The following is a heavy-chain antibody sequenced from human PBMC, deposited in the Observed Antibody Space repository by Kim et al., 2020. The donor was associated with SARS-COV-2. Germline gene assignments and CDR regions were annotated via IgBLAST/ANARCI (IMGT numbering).Heavy chain of an antibody. CDR3: AKRGSTGTTIDY. Sequence: GGSLRLSCAASGFTFSTYAMSWVRQAPGKGLEWVSAISGSGGSTYYADSVKGRFTISRDNSKNTLCLQMNSLRAEDTAVYYCAKRGSTGTTIDYWGQGTLVTVSS. J-gene: IGHJ4*02. CDR1: GFTFSTYA. D-gene: IGHD1-7*01. V-gene: IGHV3-23*01. CDR2: ISGSGGST.